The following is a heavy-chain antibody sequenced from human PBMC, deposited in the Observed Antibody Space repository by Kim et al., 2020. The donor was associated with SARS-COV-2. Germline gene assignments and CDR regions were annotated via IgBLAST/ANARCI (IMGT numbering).Heavy chain of an antibody. J-gene: IGHJ6*02. Sequence: GRVTIAQGNSKNQLYLQMNSLRAEDTAVYYCAREYVIAAAGKNYYYGMDVWGQGTTVTVSS. V-gene: IGHV3-30*07. CDR3: AREYVIAAAGKNYYYGMDV. D-gene: IGHD6-13*01.